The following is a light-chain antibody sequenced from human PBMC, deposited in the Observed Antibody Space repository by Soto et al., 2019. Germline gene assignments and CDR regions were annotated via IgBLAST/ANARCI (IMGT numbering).Light chain of an antibody. CDR1: QIISSY. Sequence: DIHMTQSPCTLSASVGDRVTITCRARQIISSYLNWYQQKPGKAPKLLIYAASSLQSGVPSRFSGSGSGTDFTLTISSLQPEDFATYYCQQSYSTPWTFGQGTKVDIK. CDR3: QQSYSTPWT. V-gene: IGKV1-39*01. J-gene: IGKJ1*01. CDR2: AAS.